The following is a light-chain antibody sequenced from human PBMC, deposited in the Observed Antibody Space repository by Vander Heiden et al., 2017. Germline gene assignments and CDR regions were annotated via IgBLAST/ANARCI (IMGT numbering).Light chain of an antibody. Sequence: SYGLTQTPSVCVAPGQTASITRGGKNIASKNLHWYEQKQGQAPVLVVYDDIDRPSGIPGRFSGSNFGDTATLTISGVEVGDEGDYYCQVWDSSADRRVVFGGGTKLTVL. CDR2: DDI. V-gene: IGLV3-21*02. CDR3: QVWDSSADRRVV. J-gene: IGLJ2*01. CDR1: NIASKN.